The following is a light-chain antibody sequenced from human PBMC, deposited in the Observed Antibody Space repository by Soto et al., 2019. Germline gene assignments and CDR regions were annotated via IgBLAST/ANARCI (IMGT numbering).Light chain of an antibody. J-gene: IGKJ4*01. Sequence: EIVLTQSPATLSLSPGERATLSCRASQSVSSYLAWYQQKPGQAPRLLIYDASNRATGIPARFSGSGSGTDFTLITISLEPEAFAVYYCQQRSNWPPLTFGGGTKVEIK. CDR3: QQRSNWPPLT. CDR1: QSVSSY. CDR2: DAS. V-gene: IGKV3-11*01.